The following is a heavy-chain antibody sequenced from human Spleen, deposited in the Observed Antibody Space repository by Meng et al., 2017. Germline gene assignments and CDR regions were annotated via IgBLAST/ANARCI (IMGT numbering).Heavy chain of an antibody. J-gene: IGHJ4*02. CDR3: AKTSYGSGSYSTFAY. CDR1: GFTFSSYA. V-gene: IGHV3-23*01. CDR2: ISGSGGST. D-gene: IGHD3-10*01. Sequence: GESLKISCAASGFTFSSYAMSWVRQAPGKGLEWVSTISGSGGSTYYADSVKGRFTISRDNSKNTVYLQMNSLRAEDTAVYYCAKTSYGSGSYSTFAYWGQGTLVTVSS.